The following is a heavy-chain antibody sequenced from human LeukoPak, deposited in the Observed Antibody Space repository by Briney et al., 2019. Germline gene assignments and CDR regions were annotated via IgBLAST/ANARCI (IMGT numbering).Heavy chain of an antibody. CDR3: ARDLVDDSSGYPLRPFDY. V-gene: IGHV1-18*01. CDR1: GYTFTSYG. J-gene: IGHJ4*02. CDR2: ISAYNGNT. Sequence: GASVKVSCKASGYTFTSYGISWVRQAAGHGLEWMGWISAYNGNTNYAQKLQGRVTMTTDTSTSTAYMELRSLRSDDTAVYYCARDLVDDSSGYPLRPFDYWGQGTLVTVSS. D-gene: IGHD3-22*01.